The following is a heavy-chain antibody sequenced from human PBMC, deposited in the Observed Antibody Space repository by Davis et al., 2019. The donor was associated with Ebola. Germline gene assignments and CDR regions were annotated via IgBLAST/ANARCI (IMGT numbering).Heavy chain of an antibody. Sequence: GESLKISCAASGFTFSDYYMTWIRQAPGKGLEWLSYISIRGDTMYNVDSVKGRFTISRDNAKNSLSLQMNSLTTEDTAVYYCARDKDWGSIDYWGQGTLVTVSS. CDR3: ARDKDWGSIDY. J-gene: IGHJ4*02. D-gene: IGHD7-27*01. V-gene: IGHV3-11*04. CDR1: GFTFSDYY. CDR2: ISIRGDTM.